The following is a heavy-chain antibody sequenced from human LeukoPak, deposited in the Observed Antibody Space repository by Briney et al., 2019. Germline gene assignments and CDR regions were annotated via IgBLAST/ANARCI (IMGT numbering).Heavy chain of an antibody. CDR1: GYTFTSYG. V-gene: IGHV1-18*01. J-gene: IGHJ4*02. CDR3: ARAAEYYDLWSALFDY. Sequence: ASVKVSCKASGYTFTSYGISWVRQAPGQGLEWMGWISAYNGNTNYAQKLQGRVTMTTDTSTSTAYMELRGLRSDDTAVYCCARAAEYYDLWSALFDYWGQGTLVTVSS. D-gene: IGHD3-3*01. CDR2: ISAYNGNT.